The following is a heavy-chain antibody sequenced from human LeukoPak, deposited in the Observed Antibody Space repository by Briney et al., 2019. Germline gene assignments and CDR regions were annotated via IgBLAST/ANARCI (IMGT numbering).Heavy chain of an antibody. J-gene: IGHJ4*02. Sequence: ASVTVSCKASGYTFTGYYMHWVRQAPGQGLEWMGWINPNSGGTNYAQKFQGRVTMTRDTSISTAYMELSRLRSDDTAVYYCAAAHYDILTGHYYFDYWGQGTLVTVSS. CDR1: GYTFTGYY. V-gene: IGHV1-2*02. CDR3: AAAHYDILTGHYYFDY. D-gene: IGHD3-9*01. CDR2: INPNSGGT.